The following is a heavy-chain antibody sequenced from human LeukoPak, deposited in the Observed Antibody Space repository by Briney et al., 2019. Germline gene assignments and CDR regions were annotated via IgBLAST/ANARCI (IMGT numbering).Heavy chain of an antibody. V-gene: IGHV3-74*01. J-gene: IGHJ4*02. CDR2: VNSDGSWT. CDR1: GNYW. CDR3: VSFYETY. Sequence: PGGSLRLSCAASGNYWMHWVRQAQGKGLVWVSHVNSDGSWTTYADSVKGRFTISKDNAKNTVHLQMNNLRAEDTAVYYCVSFYETYWGRGTLVTVSS. D-gene: IGHD2-2*01.